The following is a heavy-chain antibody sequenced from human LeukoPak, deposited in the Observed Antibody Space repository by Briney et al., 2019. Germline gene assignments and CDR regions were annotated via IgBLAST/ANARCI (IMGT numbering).Heavy chain of an antibody. CDR3: AGQYYYGSGSYYFDY. CDR1: GYSFTSNW. J-gene: IGHJ4*02. CDR2: IYPGDSDT. Sequence: GESLKISCKGSGYSFTSNWIGWVRQMPGKGLEWMGIIYPGDSDTRYSPSFQGQVTISADKSISTAYLQWSRLKASDTAMYYCAGQYYYGSGSYYFDYWGQGTLVTVSS. V-gene: IGHV5-51*01. D-gene: IGHD3-10*01.